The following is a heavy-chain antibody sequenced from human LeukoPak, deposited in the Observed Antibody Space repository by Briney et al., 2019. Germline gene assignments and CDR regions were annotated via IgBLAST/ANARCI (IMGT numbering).Heavy chain of an antibody. CDR3: ARAATTPYYDILPNFDY. J-gene: IGHJ4*02. D-gene: IGHD3-9*01. Sequence: PAETLSLTCTVSGGSISSGGYYWSWIRQHPGKGLEWISYICYGGSTYYNPSLKSRVTISVDTSKNQFSLKLSSVTAADTAVYYCARAATTPYYDILPNFDYWGQGTLVTVSS. V-gene: IGHV4-31*03. CDR1: GGSISSGGYY. CDR2: ICYGGST.